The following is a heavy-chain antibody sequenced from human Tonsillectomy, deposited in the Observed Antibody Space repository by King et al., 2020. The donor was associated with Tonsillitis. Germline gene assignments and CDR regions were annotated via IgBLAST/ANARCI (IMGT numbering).Heavy chain of an antibody. CDR3: ASLTGTTDYYYYYMDV. Sequence: LVESGGGVVQPGGSLRLSCAASGFTFSSYAMHWVRQAPGKGLEWVAVISYDGSNKYYADPVKGRFTISRDNSKNTLYLQMNSLRAEDTAVYFCASLTGTTDYYYYYMDVWGKGTTVTVSS. CDR2: ISYDGSNK. V-gene: IGHV3-30-3*01. D-gene: IGHD1-7*01. J-gene: IGHJ6*03. CDR1: GFTFSSYA.